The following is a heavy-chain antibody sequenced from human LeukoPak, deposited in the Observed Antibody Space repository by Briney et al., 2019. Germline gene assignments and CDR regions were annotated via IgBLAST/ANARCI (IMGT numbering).Heavy chain of an antibody. J-gene: IGHJ5*02. V-gene: IGHV1-69*13. D-gene: IGHD3-3*01. Sequence: SVTVSCTASGGTFSSYAISWVRQAPGQGLEWMGGIIPIFGTANYAQKFQGRVTITADESTSTAYMELSSLRSEDTAVYYCVRSSGSRFLEYNWFDPWGQGTLVTVSS. CDR1: GGTFSSYA. CDR2: IIPIFGTA. CDR3: VRSSGSRFLEYNWFDP.